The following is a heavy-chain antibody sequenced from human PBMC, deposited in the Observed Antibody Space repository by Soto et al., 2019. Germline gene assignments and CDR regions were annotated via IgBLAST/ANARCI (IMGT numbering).Heavy chain of an antibody. CDR1: GFTFSSYG. J-gene: IGHJ4*02. Sequence: GGSLRLSCAASGFTFSSYGMHWVRQAPGKGLEWVAVISYDGNNKFYADSVKGRFTISRDISKNTLYLQMNSLRAEDTAVYYCAKVGSSWYWGIDYWGQGTLVTVSS. CDR3: AKVGSSWYWGIDY. D-gene: IGHD6-13*01. CDR2: ISYDGNNK. V-gene: IGHV3-30*18.